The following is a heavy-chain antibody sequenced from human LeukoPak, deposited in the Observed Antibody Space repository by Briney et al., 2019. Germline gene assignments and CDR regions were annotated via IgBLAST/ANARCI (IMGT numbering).Heavy chain of an antibody. J-gene: IGHJ4*02. Sequence: PGGSLRLFCAASGFPFSSYEMNWVRQAPGKGLEWVSYISSSGSAIYYADSVKGRFTISRDNAKNSLYLQMNSLRAEDTAVYYCARDFRLTLVRDVASFDYWGQGTLVTVSS. CDR2: ISSSGSAI. CDR1: GFPFSSYE. CDR3: ARDFRLTLVRDVASFDY. V-gene: IGHV3-48*03. D-gene: IGHD3-10*01.